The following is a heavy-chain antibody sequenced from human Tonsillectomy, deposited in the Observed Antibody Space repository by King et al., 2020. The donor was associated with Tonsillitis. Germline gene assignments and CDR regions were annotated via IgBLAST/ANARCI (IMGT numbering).Heavy chain of an antibody. J-gene: IGHJ4*02. CDR3: AREGSGYYYVFDY. D-gene: IGHD3-22*01. Sequence: VQLVESGAEVKKPGSSVKVSCKASGGTFSSYAISWVRQAPGQGLEWMGGISPIFGTANYAQKFQGRVTSTADESTSTAYMELSSLRSEDTAVYYCAREGSGYYYVFDYWGQGTLVTVSS. CDR1: GGTFSSYA. V-gene: IGHV1-69*01. CDR2: ISPIFGTA.